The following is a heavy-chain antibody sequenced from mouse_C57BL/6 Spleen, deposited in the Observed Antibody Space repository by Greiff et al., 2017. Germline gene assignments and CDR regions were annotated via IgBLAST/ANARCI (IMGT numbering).Heavy chain of an antibody. J-gene: IGHJ2*01. CDR1: GYTFTDYN. V-gene: IGHV1-22*01. CDR2: INPNNGGT. Sequence: VQLQQSGPELVKPGASVKMSCKASGYTFTDYNMHWVKQSHGKSLEWIGYINPNNGGTSYNQKFKGKATLTVNKSSSTAYMELRSLTSEDSAVYDCAREVLGHYFDYWGQGTTLTVSS. CDR3: AREVLGHYFDY. D-gene: IGHD3-3*01.